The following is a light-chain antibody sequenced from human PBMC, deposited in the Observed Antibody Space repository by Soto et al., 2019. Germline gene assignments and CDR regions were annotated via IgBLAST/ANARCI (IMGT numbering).Light chain of an antibody. CDR1: QSVSSS. CDR2: GAS. J-gene: IGKJ5*01. CDR3: QQYNNWPPIT. Sequence: EIVLTQSPATLSVSPGETATLSCRASQSVSSSLAWYQQTPGQAPRLLIYGASTRATGIPARFSGSGSGTEFTLTISSLQSEDFAVYYCQQYNNWPPITFGQGTRLEIK. V-gene: IGKV3-15*01.